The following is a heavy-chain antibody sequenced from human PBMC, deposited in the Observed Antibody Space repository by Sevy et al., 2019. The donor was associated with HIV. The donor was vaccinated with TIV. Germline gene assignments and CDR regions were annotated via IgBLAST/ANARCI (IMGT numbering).Heavy chain of an antibody. CDR1: GGSISPYY. V-gene: IGHV4-4*07. J-gene: IGHJ4*02. CDR3: ARMTRGFDY. CDR2: IYTSGSTT. Sequence: SETLSLTCTVSGGSISPYYWIWTRQPAGKGLEWIGRIYTSGSTTNYNPSLKSRVSISVDTSKNQFSLKLTSVTAADTAVYYCARMTRGFDYWGQGVLVTVSS.